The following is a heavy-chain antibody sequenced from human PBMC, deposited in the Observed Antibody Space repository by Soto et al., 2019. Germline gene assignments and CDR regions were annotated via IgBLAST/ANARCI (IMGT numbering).Heavy chain of an antibody. CDR3: AKDSKSVSVSAARVYGMDV. CDR2: TRSNGEHT. D-gene: IGHD2-2*01. V-gene: IGHV3-23*01. Sequence: GGSLRLSCAGSGFMFSSFAMTWFRQAPGKGLEWVSTTRSNGEHTYYADSVKGRFTVSRDNSKNTLFLAMSRLRAEDSAIYYCAKDSKSVSVSAARVYGMDVWGQGTTVTVSS. CDR1: GFMFSSFA. J-gene: IGHJ6*02.